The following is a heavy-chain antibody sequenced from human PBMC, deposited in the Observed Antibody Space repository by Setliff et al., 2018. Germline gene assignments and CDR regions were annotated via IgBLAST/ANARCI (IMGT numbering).Heavy chain of an antibody. CDR3: ARGTDYHGSGSYWAKDV. V-gene: IGHV1-2*02. CDR1: GYTFTGHY. CDR2: INPRTGVT. J-gene: IGHJ6*03. Sequence: ASVKVSCKASGYTFTGHYIHWVRQAPGQGLVWMGWINPRTGVTNSAQKFQGRVTMTRDTSITTVYMDLSRLKSDDTAVYYCARGTDYHGSGSYWAKDVWDKGTTVTVSS. D-gene: IGHD3-10*01.